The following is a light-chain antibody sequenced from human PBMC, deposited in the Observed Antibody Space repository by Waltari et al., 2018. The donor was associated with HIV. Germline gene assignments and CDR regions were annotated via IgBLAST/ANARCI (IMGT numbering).Light chain of an antibody. CDR1: QSLLYTSKNKNY. CDR3: QKYYSAPLT. V-gene: IGKV4-1*01. CDR2: LVS. J-gene: IGKJ5*01. Sequence: DIVMTQSPDSLALSLGESATINCMSSQSLLYTSKNKNYLYLAWYQQKPGQPPKLLIYLVSTREFGVPDRFSGSGSGTDFTLTISSLQAEEVAVYYWQKYYSAPLTFGQGTRLEIK.